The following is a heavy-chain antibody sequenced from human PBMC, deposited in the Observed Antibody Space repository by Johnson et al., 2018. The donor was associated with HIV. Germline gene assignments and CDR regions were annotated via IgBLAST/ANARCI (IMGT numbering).Heavy chain of an antibody. Sequence: VQLVESGGGLVNPGGSLRLSCAASGFTVSSNYMNWVRQAPGKGLEWVSVIYSGSTIYYADSVKGRFTISRDNAKNSLYLQMNSLRAEDTAVYYCAKVAVATAAGGVALDIWGPGTMVTVS. CDR3: AKVAVATAAGGVALDI. J-gene: IGHJ3*02. CDR1: GFTVSSNY. D-gene: IGHD6-13*01. V-gene: IGHV3-66*01. CDR2: IYSGSTI.